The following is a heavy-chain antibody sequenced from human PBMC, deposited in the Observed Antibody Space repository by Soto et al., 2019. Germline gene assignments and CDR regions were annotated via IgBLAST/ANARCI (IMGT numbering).Heavy chain of an antibody. CDR2: ITNYGGST. Sequence: GGSLRLSCSASGFTFNSYHMHWVRQAPGKGLEHVSAITNYGGSTYYADSVKGRFTISRDNSKNTLYLQVSSLRAEDTAVYYCVKHFDYWGQGTLVTVSS. CDR1: GFTFNSYH. CDR3: VKHFDY. J-gene: IGHJ4*02. V-gene: IGHV3-64D*08.